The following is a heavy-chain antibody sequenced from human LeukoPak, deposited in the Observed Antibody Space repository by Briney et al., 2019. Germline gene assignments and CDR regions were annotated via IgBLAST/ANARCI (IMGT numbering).Heavy chain of an antibody. V-gene: IGHV4-34*01. CDR3: AREDSGSYPKYYYYMDV. CDR1: GGSFSGYY. Sequence: PSETLSLTCAVYGGSFSGYYWSWIRKPPGKGLEWIGEINHSGSTNYNPSLKSRVTISVDTSKNQFSLKLSSVTAADTAVYYCAREDSGSYPKYYYYMDVWGKGTTVTVSS. J-gene: IGHJ6*03. D-gene: IGHD1-26*01. CDR2: INHSGST.